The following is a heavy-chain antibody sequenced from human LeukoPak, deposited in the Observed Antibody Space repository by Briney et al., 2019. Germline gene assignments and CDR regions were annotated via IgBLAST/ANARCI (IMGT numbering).Heavy chain of an antibody. J-gene: IGHJ4*02. CDR1: GFTFSSYS. D-gene: IGHD3-22*01. V-gene: IGHV3-21*01. Sequence: GGSLRLSCAASGFTFSSYSMNWVRQAPGKGLEWVSSISSSSSYIYYADSVKGRFTISRDNAKNSLYLQMNSLRAEDTAVYYCARAGLGSSGYGYWGQGTLVTVSS. CDR2: ISSSSSYI. CDR3: ARAGLGSSGYGY.